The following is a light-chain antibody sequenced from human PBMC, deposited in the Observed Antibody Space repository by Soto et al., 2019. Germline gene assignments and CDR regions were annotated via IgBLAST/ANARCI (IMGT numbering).Light chain of an antibody. CDR2: KAS. CDR1: QSIGDW. Sequence: DIQMTQSPSTLSASVGDRVTITCRASQSIGDWLAWYQQKPGKAPKLLIYKASTLESGVPSRFRGSGSGTDFTLIISSLQPDDFATYYCHQYNSYSPEWTFGQGTKVESK. CDR3: HQYNSYSPEWT. V-gene: IGKV1-5*03. J-gene: IGKJ1*01.